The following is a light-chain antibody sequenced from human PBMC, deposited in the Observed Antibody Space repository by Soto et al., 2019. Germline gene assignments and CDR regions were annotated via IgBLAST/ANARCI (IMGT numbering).Light chain of an antibody. Sequence: DIQMTQSPSSLSASVGARVTITCRASQSISNYLNWYQQKPGKAPKVLIYAASNLQSGVPSRFSGSGSGTDFTLTISSLQREDFATYFCQQSYSSSWTFGPGTKVDI. CDR2: AAS. V-gene: IGKV1-39*01. CDR3: QQSYSSSWT. J-gene: IGKJ1*01. CDR1: QSISNY.